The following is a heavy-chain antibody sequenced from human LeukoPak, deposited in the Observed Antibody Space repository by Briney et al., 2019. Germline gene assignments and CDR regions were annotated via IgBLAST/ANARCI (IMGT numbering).Heavy chain of an antibody. J-gene: IGHJ6*02. CDR2: TKPDGSAE. D-gene: IGHD3-9*01. V-gene: IGHV3-7*03. CDR1: GFTFRNYW. Sequence: RAGGSLRLSCAASGFTFRNYWMGWVRQAPGKGLEWVANTKPDGSAEYYADSVRGRFTTSRDNANNFLYLQMNSLRAEDTAVYYCAKEGTYYDILTDLNYYYGMDVWGQGTTVTVSS. CDR3: AKEGTYYDILTDLNYYYGMDV.